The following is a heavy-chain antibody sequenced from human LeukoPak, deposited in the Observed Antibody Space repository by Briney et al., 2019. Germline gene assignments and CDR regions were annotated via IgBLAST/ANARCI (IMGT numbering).Heavy chain of an antibody. CDR1: GGSISSSRYY. V-gene: IGHV4-39*07. CDR3: ARDGVAGGFDF. CDR2: ISYSGST. Sequence: SETLSLTCTVSGGSISSSRYYWGWIRQPPGKGLDWIGSISYSGSTYYNSSLKSRLTISVDTSKNQYSLKLNSVTAADTAVYYCARDGVAGGFDFWGQGTLVTVSS. D-gene: IGHD6-19*01. J-gene: IGHJ4*02.